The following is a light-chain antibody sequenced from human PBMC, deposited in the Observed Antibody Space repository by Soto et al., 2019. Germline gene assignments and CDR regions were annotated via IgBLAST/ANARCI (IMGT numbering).Light chain of an antibody. J-gene: IGLJ2*01. CDR1: SSDVGGYKY. V-gene: IGLV2-14*03. CDR3: SAYRSTNTVV. CDR2: DVS. Sequence: QSALTQPASVSGSPGQSITISCTGTSSDVGGYKYVSWYQQHPGKAPKLMIYDVSTRPSGVFYRFSGSKSGNTASLTISGLQAEDEADYFCSAYRSTNTVVFGGGTKLTVL.